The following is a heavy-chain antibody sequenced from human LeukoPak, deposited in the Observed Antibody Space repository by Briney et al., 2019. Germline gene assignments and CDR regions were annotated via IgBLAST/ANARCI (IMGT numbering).Heavy chain of an antibody. Sequence: HTGGSLRLSCAASGFTFSSYAMHWVRQAPGKGLEWVAVISYDGSNKYYADSVKGRFTISRDNSKNTPYLQMNSLRAEDTAVYYCARRNRVGPSGWRGQGTLVTVSS. J-gene: IGHJ4*02. CDR3: ARRNRVGPSGW. D-gene: IGHD6-25*01. CDR1: GFTFSSYA. CDR2: ISYDGSNK. V-gene: IGHV3-30-3*01.